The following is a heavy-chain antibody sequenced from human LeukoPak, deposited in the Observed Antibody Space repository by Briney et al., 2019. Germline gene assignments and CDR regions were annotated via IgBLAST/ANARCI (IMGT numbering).Heavy chain of an antibody. D-gene: IGHD3-10*01. J-gene: IGHJ4*02. CDR3: AKGTNGNRPGSGSYYKYYFDY. V-gene: IGHV3-23*01. CDR1: GFTFSSYA. CDR2: ISGGGGST. Sequence: GGSLRLSCAASGFTFSSYAMSWVRQAPGKGLEGVSAISGGGGSTYYADSVKGRFTISRDNSKNTLYLQMNSLRAEDTAVYYCAKGTNGNRPGSGSYYKYYFDYWGQGTLVTVSS.